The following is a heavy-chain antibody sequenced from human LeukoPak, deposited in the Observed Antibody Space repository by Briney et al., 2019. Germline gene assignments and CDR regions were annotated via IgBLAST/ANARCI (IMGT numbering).Heavy chain of an antibody. CDR2: IYDSGST. Sequence: SETLSLTCTVSGGSIRSYYWSWIRQPPGKGLEWIGYIYDSGSTNYNPSLKSRVTISVDTSKNQFSLKLSSVTAADTAVYYCARGYFDWLGYYFDYWGQGTLVTVSS. CDR1: GGSIRSYY. J-gene: IGHJ4*02. D-gene: IGHD3-9*01. CDR3: ARGYFDWLGYYFDY. V-gene: IGHV4-59*12.